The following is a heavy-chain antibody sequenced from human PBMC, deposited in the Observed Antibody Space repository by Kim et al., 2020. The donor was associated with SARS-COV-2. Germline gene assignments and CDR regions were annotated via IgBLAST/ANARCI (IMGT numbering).Heavy chain of an antibody. V-gene: IGHV3-30*04. J-gene: IGHJ4*02. D-gene: IGHD5-12*01. Sequence: GGSLRLSCAASGFTFSSYAMHWVRQAPGKGLEWVAVISYDGSNKYYADSVKGRFTISRDNSKNTLYLQMNSLRAEDTAVYYCARDLVDIVATIGGYWGQGTLVTVSS. CDR1: GFTFSSYA. CDR2: ISYDGSNK. CDR3: ARDLVDIVATIGGY.